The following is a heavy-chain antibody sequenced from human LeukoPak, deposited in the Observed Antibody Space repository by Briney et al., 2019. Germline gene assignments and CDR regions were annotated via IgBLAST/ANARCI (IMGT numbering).Heavy chain of an antibody. CDR3: ARDPIGIAAAGTLDY. D-gene: IGHD6-13*01. J-gene: IGHJ4*02. Sequence: SVKVSCKASGGTFSSYAISWVRQAPGQGLEWMGGIIPIFGTANYAQKFQGRVTITADESTGTAYMELSSLRSEDTAVYYCARDPIGIAAAGTLDYWGQGTLVTVSS. V-gene: IGHV1-69*13. CDR1: GGTFSSYA. CDR2: IIPIFGTA.